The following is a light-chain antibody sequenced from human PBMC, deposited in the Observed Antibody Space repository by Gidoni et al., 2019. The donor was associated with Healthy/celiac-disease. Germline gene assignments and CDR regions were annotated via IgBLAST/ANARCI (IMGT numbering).Light chain of an antibody. CDR3: QQRSNWPRLT. CDR1: QSVSSY. Sequence: EIVLTQSPATLSLSPGERATLSCRASQSVSSYLAWYQQKPVQAPRLLIYDASNRATGIPARFSGSGSGTDFTLTISSLEPEDFAVYYCQQRSNWPRLTFXGXTKVEIK. V-gene: IGKV3-11*01. J-gene: IGKJ4*01. CDR2: DAS.